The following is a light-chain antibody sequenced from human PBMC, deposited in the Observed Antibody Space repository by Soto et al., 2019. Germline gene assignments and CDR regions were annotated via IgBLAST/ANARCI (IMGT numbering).Light chain of an antibody. CDR2: NTS. CDR3: LLSYSGARV. V-gene: IGLV7-46*01. Sequence: QAVVTQEPSLTVSPGGTVTLTCGSSTGAVTSGHYPYWFQQKPGQAPRTLVYNTSDKHSWAPARFSGFLLGGKAALTLSGAQPEDEAEYYCLLSYSGARVFGGGTKVTVL. J-gene: IGLJ3*02. CDR1: TGAVTSGHY.